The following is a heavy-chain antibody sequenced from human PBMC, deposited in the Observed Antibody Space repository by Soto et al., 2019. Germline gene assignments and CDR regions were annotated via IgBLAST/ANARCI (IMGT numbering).Heavy chain of an antibody. CDR2: IIPIFGTA. CDR3: ARDGDRYYDSSGGINAFDI. D-gene: IGHD3-22*01. V-gene: IGHV1-69*13. CDR1: GGTFSTYA. Sequence: SVKVYCNASGGTFSTYAISCVRQAPGQGLEWMGGIIPIFGTANYAQKFQGRVTITADESTSTAYMELSSLRSEDTAVYYCARDGDRYYDSSGGINAFDIWGQGTMVTVSS. J-gene: IGHJ3*02.